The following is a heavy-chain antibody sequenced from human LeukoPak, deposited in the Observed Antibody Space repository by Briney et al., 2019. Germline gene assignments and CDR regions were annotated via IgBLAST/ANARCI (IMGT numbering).Heavy chain of an antibody. Sequence: TSETLSLTCTVSGGSISSSSYYWGWIRQPPGKGLERIGSIYYSGSTYYNPSLKSRVTISVDTSKNQFSLKLSSVTAADTAVYYCARTFSGSYFDPFDYWGQGTLVTVSS. CDR2: IYYSGST. CDR3: ARTFSGSYFDPFDY. D-gene: IGHD1-26*01. J-gene: IGHJ4*02. V-gene: IGHV4-39*07. CDR1: GGSISSSSYY.